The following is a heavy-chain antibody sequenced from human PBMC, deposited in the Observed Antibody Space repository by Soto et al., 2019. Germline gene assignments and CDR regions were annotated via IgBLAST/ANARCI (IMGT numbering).Heavy chain of an antibody. J-gene: IGHJ3*02. CDR2: IWYDGSNK. CDR3: ARGRETVVVPAAIDAFDI. V-gene: IGHV3-33*01. Sequence: GGSLRLSCAASGFTFSSYGMHWVRQAPGKGLEWVAVIWYDGSNKYYADSVKGRFTISRDNSKKTLYLQMNSLRAEDTAVYYCARGRETVVVPAAIDAFDIWGQGTMVTVSS. D-gene: IGHD2-2*01. CDR1: GFTFSSYG.